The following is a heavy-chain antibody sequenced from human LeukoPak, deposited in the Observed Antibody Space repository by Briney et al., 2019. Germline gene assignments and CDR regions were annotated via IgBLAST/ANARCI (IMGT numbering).Heavy chain of an antibody. D-gene: IGHD1-26*01. Sequence: SQTLSLTCTVSGGSISSGGYYWSWIRQHPGKGLEWIGYIYYSGSTYYNPSLKSRVTISVDTSKNQFSLKLSSVTAADTAVYYCVRGWELLSGGAFDIWGQGTMVTVSS. CDR2: IYYSGST. CDR1: GGSISSGGYY. V-gene: IGHV4-31*03. CDR3: VRGWELLSGGAFDI. J-gene: IGHJ3*02.